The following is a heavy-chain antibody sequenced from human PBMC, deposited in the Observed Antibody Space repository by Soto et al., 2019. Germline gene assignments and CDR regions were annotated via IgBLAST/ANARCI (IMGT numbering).Heavy chain of an antibody. Sequence: SLRLSCTASGFTFGDYAMSWFRQAPGKGLEWVGFIRSKAYGGTTEYAASVKGRFTISRDDSKSIAYLQMNSLKTEDTAVYYCTRGCGGSCYSFYYYGMDVWGQGTTVTVSS. CDR1: GFTFGDYA. CDR3: TRGCGGSCYSFYYYGMDV. CDR2: IRSKAYGGTT. D-gene: IGHD2-15*01. J-gene: IGHJ6*02. V-gene: IGHV3-49*03.